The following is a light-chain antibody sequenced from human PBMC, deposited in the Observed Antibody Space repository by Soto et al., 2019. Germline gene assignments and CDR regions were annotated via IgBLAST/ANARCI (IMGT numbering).Light chain of an antibody. Sequence: EIVLTQSPGTLSLSPGERGTLSCGASQSVSSSYLAWYQQKPGQAPRLLIYGASIRATGIPDRFSGSGSGTDFTLTISRLEPEDFAVYYCQQYHNSLWTFGQGTKVDI. V-gene: IGKV3-20*01. CDR2: GAS. J-gene: IGKJ1*01. CDR1: QSVSSSY. CDR3: QQYHNSLWT.